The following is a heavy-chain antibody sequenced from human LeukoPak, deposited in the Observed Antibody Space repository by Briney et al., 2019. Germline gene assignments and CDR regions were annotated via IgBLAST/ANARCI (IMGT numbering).Heavy chain of an antibody. CDR2: IYYSGST. Sequence: SETLSLTCTVSGGSISSGGYYWSWIRQHPGKGLEWIGYIYYSGSTYYNPSLKSRVTISVDTSKNQFSLQLSSVTAADTAVYYCAMFNLVGPSRFKYWGQGILVTVSS. V-gene: IGHV4-30-4*08. D-gene: IGHD1-26*01. CDR1: GGSISSGGYY. J-gene: IGHJ4*02. CDR3: AMFNLVGPSRFKY.